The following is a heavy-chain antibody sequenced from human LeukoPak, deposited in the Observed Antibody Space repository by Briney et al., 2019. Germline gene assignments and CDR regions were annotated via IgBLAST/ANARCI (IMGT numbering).Heavy chain of an antibody. CDR2: IYYSGST. Sequence: PSETLSLTCTVSGGSISNYYWSWIRQPPGKGLEWIGYIYYSGSTKYNPSLKSRVTISIDTSKNQFSLKLSSVTAADTAVYYCATSGGPLNWFDPWGQGTLVTVSS. CDR1: GGSISNYY. J-gene: IGHJ5*02. V-gene: IGHV4-59*12. CDR3: ATSGGPLNWFDP.